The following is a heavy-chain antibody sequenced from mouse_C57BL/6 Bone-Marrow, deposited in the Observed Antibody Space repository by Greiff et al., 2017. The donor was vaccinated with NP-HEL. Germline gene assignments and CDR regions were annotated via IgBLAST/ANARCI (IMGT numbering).Heavy chain of an antibody. D-gene: IGHD1-1*02. V-gene: IGHV14-4*01. J-gene: IGHJ1*03. CDR1: GFNIKDDY. CDR3: SNYGRYFDV. Sequence: EVQLQQSGAELVRPGASVKLSCTASGFNIKDDYMHWVKQRPEQGLEWIGWIDPENGDTEYASKFQGKATITADTSSNTAYLQLSSLTSEDTAVYYCSNYGRYFDVWGTGTTVTVSS. CDR2: IDPENGDT.